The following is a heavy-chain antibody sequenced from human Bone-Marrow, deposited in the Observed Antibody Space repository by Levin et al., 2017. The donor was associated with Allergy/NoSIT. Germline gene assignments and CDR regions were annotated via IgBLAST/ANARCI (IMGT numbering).Heavy chain of an antibody. CDR2: ISYDGSNK. CDR3: AKLPPDGYNSIYGMDV. Sequence: LSLTCAASGFTFSSYGMHWVRQAPGKGLEWVAVISYDGSNKYYADSVKGRFTISRDNSKNTLYLQMNSLRAEDTAVYYCAKLPPDGYNSIYGMDVWGQGTTVTVSS. CDR1: GFTFSSYG. J-gene: IGHJ6*02. V-gene: IGHV3-30*18. D-gene: IGHD5-24*01.